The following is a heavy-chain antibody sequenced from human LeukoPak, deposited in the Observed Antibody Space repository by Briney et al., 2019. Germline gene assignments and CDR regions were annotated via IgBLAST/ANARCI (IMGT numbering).Heavy chain of an antibody. D-gene: IGHD5-24*01. CDR1: GGSISNYY. CDR2: IYYSGGT. J-gene: IGHJ4*02. CDR3: ARGPNYPSPSPFDY. V-gene: IGHV4-59*08. Sequence: SETLSLTCTVSGGSISNYYWSWVRQPPGKALEWIGYIYYSGGTDYNPSLKSRVTISVGTSKNQFSLKLSSVTAADTAVYYCARGPNYPSPSPFDYWGQGTLVTVSS.